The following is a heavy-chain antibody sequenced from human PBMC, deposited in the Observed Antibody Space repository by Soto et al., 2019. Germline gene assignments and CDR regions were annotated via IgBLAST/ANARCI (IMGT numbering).Heavy chain of an antibody. V-gene: IGHV1-18*01. J-gene: IGHJ4*02. CDR2: ISAYNGNT. CDR1: GYTFTSYG. CDR3: ARMGGYFNSEGYFDY. D-gene: IGHD5-12*01. Sequence: ASVKVSCKASGYTFTSYGISWVRQAPGQGLEWMGWISAYNGNTNYAQKLQGRVTMTTDTSTSTAYMELRSLRSDDTAVYYCARMGGYFNSEGYFDYWGQGTLVPVSS.